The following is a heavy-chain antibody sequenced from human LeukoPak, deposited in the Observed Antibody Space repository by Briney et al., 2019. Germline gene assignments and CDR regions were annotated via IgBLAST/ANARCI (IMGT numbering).Heavy chain of an antibody. D-gene: IGHD3-10*01. J-gene: IGHJ4*02. Sequence: SETLSLTCAVYGGSFSGYYLSWIRQPPGKGLEWIGEINHSGSTNYNPSLKSRVTISVDTSKNQFSLKLSSVTAADTAVYYCARDTLTMVRGVIVWGQGTLVTVSS. CDR2: INHSGST. CDR1: GGSFSGYY. V-gene: IGHV4-34*01. CDR3: ARDTLTMVRGVIV.